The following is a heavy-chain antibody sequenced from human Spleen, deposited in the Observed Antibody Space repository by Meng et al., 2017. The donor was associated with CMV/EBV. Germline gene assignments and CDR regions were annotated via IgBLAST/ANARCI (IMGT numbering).Heavy chain of an antibody. CDR1: GGTFSSYT. V-gene: IGHV1-69*04. CDR3: ARERPAPTNHFDY. CDR2: IIPILGIA. J-gene: IGHJ4*02. Sequence: SVKVSCKASGGTFSSYTISWVRQAPGQGLEWMGRIIPILGIANYAQKFQGRVTITADKSTSTAYMELSSLRSEDTAVYYCARERPAPTNHFDYWGQGTLVTVSS.